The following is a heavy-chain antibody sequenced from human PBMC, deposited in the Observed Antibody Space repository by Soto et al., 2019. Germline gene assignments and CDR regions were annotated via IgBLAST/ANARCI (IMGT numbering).Heavy chain of an antibody. CDR2: IDTSSTKI. J-gene: IGHJ4*02. Sequence: PGGSLRLSCAASGYTFSDYYLSWIRPAPGKGLEWISYIDTSSTKIYYADSVKGRFTISRDNSKNSLFLEMNSLRVEDTAVYFCASHYDLWSGYLSPVDYWGQGTLVTVSS. D-gene: IGHD3-3*01. CDR1: GYTFSDYY. V-gene: IGHV3-11*01. CDR3: ASHYDLWSGYLSPVDY.